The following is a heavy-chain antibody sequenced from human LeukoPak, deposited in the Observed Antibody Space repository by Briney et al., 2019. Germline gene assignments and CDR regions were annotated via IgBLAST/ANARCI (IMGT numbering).Heavy chain of an antibody. Sequence: GESLKISCKGSGYSFTSYWIGWVRQMPGKGLEWMGIIYPGDSDTRYSPSFQGQVTISADKSISTAYLQWSSLKASDTAMYYCARRAYYYDSSVYYPDYWGQGTLVTVSS. CDR3: ARRAYYYDSSVYYPDY. D-gene: IGHD3-22*01. V-gene: IGHV5-51*01. CDR1: GYSFTSYW. J-gene: IGHJ4*02. CDR2: IYPGDSDT.